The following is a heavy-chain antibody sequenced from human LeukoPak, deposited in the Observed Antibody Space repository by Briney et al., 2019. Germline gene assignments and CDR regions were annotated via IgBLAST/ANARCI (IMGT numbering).Heavy chain of an antibody. Sequence: GGSLRLSCAASGFTFSSYAMSWVRQAPGKGLEWVSAISGSGGSTYYADSVKGRFTISRDNSKNTLYLQMNSLRAEDTAVYYCAKGGDYTVYYYYMAAWGKGTTVTVSS. D-gene: IGHD4-17*01. CDR2: ISGSGGST. CDR3: AKGGDYTVYYYYMAA. CDR1: GFTFSSYA. J-gene: IGHJ6*03. V-gene: IGHV3-23*01.